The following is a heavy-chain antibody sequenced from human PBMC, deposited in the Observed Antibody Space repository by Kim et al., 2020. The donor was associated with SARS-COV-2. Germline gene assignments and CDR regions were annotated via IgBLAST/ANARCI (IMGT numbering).Heavy chain of an antibody. CDR3: ARSCSSTSCYREYGMDV. V-gene: IGHV1-8*01. CDR2: MNPNSGNT. J-gene: IGHJ6*02. Sequence: ASVKVSCKASGYTFTSYDINWVRQATGQGLEWMGWMNPNSGNTGYAQKFQGRVTMTRNTSISTAYMELSSLRSEDTAVYYCARSCSSTSCYREYGMDVWGQGTTVTVSS. CDR1: GYTFTSYD. D-gene: IGHD2-2*02.